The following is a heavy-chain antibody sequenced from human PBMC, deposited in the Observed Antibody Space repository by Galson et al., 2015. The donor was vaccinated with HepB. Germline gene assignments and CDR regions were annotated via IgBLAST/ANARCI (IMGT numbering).Heavy chain of an antibody. Sequence: SLRLSCAASGFTFSSYSMNWVRQAPGKGLEWVSSISSSSSYIYYADSVKGRFTISRDNAKNSLYLQMNSLRAEDTAVYYCARDSSNYYGSGSYSDYWGQGTLVTVSS. CDR1: GFTFSSYS. V-gene: IGHV3-21*01. CDR2: ISSSSSYI. CDR3: ARDSSNYYGSGSYSDY. J-gene: IGHJ4*02. D-gene: IGHD3-10*01.